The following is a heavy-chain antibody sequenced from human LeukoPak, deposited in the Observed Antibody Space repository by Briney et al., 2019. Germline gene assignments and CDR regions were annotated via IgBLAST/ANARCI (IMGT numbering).Heavy chain of an antibody. CDR1: GYTFTVYY. CDR3: ATLENYYDSSGYFLLGL. CDR2: INPNSGGT. V-gene: IGHV1-2*02. D-gene: IGHD3-22*01. J-gene: IGHJ4*02. Sequence: ASVKVSCKASGYTFTVYYMHWVRQAPGQGLEWMGWINPNSGGTNYAQKFQGRVTMTRDTSISTAYMELSRLRSDDTAVYYCATLENYYDSSGYFLLGLWGQGTLVTVSS.